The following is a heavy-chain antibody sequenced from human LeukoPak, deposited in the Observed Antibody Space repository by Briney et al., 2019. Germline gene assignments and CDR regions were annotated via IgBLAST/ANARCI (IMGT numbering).Heavy chain of an antibody. CDR1: GYTFTSYG. J-gene: IGHJ4*02. V-gene: IGHV1-18*01. CDR2: ISAYNGNT. Sequence: ASVKVSCKASGYTFTSYGISWVRQAPGQGLEWMGWISAYNGNTNYAQKLQGRVTMTTDTSTSTAYMGLRSLRSDDTAVYYCARMGESIQLWFQPDYWGQGTLVTVSS. CDR3: ARMGESIQLWFQPDY. D-gene: IGHD5-18*01.